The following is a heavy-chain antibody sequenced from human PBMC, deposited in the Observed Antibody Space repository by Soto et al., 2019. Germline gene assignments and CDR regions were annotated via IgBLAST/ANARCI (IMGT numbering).Heavy chain of an antibody. D-gene: IGHD6-13*01. CDR2: IYYSGST. CDR3: ASSPYSSSWYYFDY. CDR1: GDSISSGGYY. J-gene: IGHJ4*02. Sequence: PSETLSLTCTVSGDSISSGGYYWSWIRQHPGKGLEWIGYIYYSGSTYYNPSLKSRVTISVDTSKNQFSLKLSSVTAADTAVYYCASSPYSSSWYYFDYWGQGTLVTVSS. V-gene: IGHV4-31*03.